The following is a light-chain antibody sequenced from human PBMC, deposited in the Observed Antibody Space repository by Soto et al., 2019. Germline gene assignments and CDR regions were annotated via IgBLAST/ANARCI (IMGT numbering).Light chain of an antibody. CDR3: QQYKSYF. Sequence: DIQMTQSPSTLSASVGDRVTITCRASQSVTGWLAWYQQKPGKAPRLLIYKASSLESGVPSRFSGSGSGTEFTLTISSLQPDDFATYYCQQYKSYFFGQGTKLEIK. J-gene: IGKJ2*01. CDR2: KAS. CDR1: QSVTGW. V-gene: IGKV1-5*03.